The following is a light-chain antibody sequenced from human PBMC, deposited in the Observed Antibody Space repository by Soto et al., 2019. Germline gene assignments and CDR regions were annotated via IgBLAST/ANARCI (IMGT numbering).Light chain of an antibody. V-gene: IGKV3-20*01. J-gene: IGKJ3*01. Sequence: EIVLTQSPGTLSLSPGERATLSCRASQSVSDSYLAWYQQKPGQAPRLLIYASSRATGIPDRFSGSGSGTYFTLTISRLEPEDFAVYYCQHYGTSGLFGPGTKVDIK. CDR1: QSVSDSY. CDR3: QHYGTSGL. CDR2: AS.